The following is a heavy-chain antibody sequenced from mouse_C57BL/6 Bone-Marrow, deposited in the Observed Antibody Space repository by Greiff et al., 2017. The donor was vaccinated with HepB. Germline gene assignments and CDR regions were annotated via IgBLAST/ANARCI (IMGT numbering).Heavy chain of an antibody. CDR2: ISSGGDYI. J-gene: IGHJ2*01. V-gene: IGHV5-9-1*02. D-gene: IGHD2-5*01. CDR3: TRDPYYSNYGVYFDY. Sequence: EVKLQESGEGLVKPGGSLKLSCAASGFTFSSYAMSWVRQTPEKRLEWVAYISSGGDYIYYADTVKGRFTISRDNARNTLYLQMSSLKSEDTAMYYCTRDPYYSNYGVYFDYWGQGTTLTVSS. CDR1: GFTFSSYA.